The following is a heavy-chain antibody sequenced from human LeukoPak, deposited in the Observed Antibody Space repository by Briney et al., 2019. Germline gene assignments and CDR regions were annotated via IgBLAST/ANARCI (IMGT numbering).Heavy chain of an antibody. Sequence: PGGSLRLSCVASGVTFSSYAVSWFRQAPGQGLEWVSTVGRSGADTYYADSVRGRFTISKDSSKNTLQMNSLSAEDTAIYYCVKHSGGVYGNSDYWGQGILVTVSS. CDR1: GVTFSSYA. CDR2: VGRSGADT. V-gene: IGHV3-23*01. J-gene: IGHJ4*02. D-gene: IGHD1-1*01. CDR3: VKHSGGVYGNSDY.